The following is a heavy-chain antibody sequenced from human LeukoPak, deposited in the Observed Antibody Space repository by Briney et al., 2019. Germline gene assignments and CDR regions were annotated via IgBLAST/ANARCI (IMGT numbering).Heavy chain of an antibody. CDR3: AKDSLAGYLRGYFDD. D-gene: IGHD3-9*01. V-gene: IGHV3-30*18. CDR2: ISYDGTNK. CDR1: GFTFSTYG. J-gene: IGHJ4*02. Sequence: GGSLRLSCAASGFTFSTYGLHWVRQAPGKGLEWVAVISYDGTNKYYTDSVKGRFTISRDNSENTLYLQMNSLRPEDTAVFYCAKDSLAGYLRGYFDDWGQGTQVTVSS.